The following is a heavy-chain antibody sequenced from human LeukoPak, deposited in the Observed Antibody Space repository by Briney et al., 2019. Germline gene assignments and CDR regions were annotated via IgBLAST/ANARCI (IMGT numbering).Heavy chain of an antibody. V-gene: IGHV3-13*01. CDR2: IGYAGDR. CDR3: ASANTYGTIDY. D-gene: IGHD5-18*01. J-gene: IGHJ4*02. CDR1: GFTFSNYD. Sequence: GGSLRLSCVASGFTFSNYDMHWVRQATAEGLEWVSAIGYAGDRYYAGSVKGRFAISRENARNSLYLQMNSLKTEDTAVYHCASANTYGTIDYWGQGTLVTVSS.